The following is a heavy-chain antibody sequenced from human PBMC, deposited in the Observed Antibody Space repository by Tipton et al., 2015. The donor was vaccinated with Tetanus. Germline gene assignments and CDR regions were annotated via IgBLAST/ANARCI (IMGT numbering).Heavy chain of an antibody. J-gene: IGHJ4*02. CDR2: VYYTGST. V-gene: IGHV4-59*02. Sequence: TLSLTCTVSGDSVSGYYWSWIRQPPGKGLEWIGYVYYTGSTNHNPSLKSRVTISMDRSKNQISLQLTSVTAADTAVYFCAGVTAQRTELYFDHSGQGTLVTVSS. CDR3: AGVTAQRTELYFDH. D-gene: IGHD6-13*01. CDR1: GDSVSGYY.